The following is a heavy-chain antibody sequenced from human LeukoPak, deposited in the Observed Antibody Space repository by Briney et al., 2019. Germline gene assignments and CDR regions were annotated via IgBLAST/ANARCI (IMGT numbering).Heavy chain of an antibody. D-gene: IGHD1-26*01. Sequence: SETLSLTCTVSGGSISSGGYSWSWIRQHPGKGLEWIGYIYYSGSTYYNPSLKSRVTISVDTSKNQFSLKLSSVTAADTAVYYCARIKWELGWFDPWGQGTLVTVSS. CDR3: ARIKWELGWFDP. CDR1: GGSISSGGYS. CDR2: IYYSGST. V-gene: IGHV4-31*03. J-gene: IGHJ5*02.